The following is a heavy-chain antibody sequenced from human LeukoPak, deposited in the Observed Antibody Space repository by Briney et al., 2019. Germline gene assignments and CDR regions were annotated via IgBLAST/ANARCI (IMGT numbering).Heavy chain of an antibody. CDR2: NRYDGSNT. CDR3: AKEIWPTVTTPGRTYFDY. V-gene: IGHV3-30*02. CDR1: GFTFSSYE. D-gene: IGHD4-17*01. Sequence: GGSLRLSCAASGFTFSSYEMNWVRQAPGKGLEWVAFNRYDGSNTDSVKGRFTISRDNSKNTLYLQMNSLRADDTAVYYCAKEIWPTVTTPGRTYFDYWGQGTLVTVSS. J-gene: IGHJ4*02.